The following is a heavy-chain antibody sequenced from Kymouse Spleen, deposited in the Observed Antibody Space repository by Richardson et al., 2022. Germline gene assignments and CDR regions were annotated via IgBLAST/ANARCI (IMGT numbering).Heavy chain of an antibody. J-gene: IGHJ6*02. CDR1: GYTFTSYG. V-gene: IGHV1-18*01. CDR2: ISAYNGNT. Sequence: QVQLVQSGAEVKKPGASVKVSCKASGYTFTSYGISWVRQAPGQGLEWMGWISAYNGNTNYAQKLQGRVTMTTDTSTSTAYMELRSLRSDDTAVYYCAREGFTMVRGAPYYYYYGMDVWGQGTTVTVSS. CDR3: AREGFTMVRGAPYYYYYGMDV. D-gene: IGHD3-10*01.